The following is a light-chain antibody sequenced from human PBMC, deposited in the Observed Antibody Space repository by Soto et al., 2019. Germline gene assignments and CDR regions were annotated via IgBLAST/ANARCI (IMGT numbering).Light chain of an antibody. CDR2: GAS. V-gene: IGKV3-15*01. CDR1: QSVSNN. J-gene: IGKJ1*01. CDR3: QQYNNWPTWT. Sequence: EIQMTQSPATLSVSPGERATLSCRASQSVSNNLAWYQQKPGQAPRLLIYGASTRATGIPARFSGSGSGTEFTLTISSLQSEDFAFYYCQQYNNWPTWTFGQGTKVEIK.